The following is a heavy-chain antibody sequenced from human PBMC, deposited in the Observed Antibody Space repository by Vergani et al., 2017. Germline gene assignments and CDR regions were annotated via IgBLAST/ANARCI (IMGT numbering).Heavy chain of an antibody. Sequence: QVQLVESGGGVVQRGGSLRLSCATSGFTLSNYDMQWIRQGPGKGLEFVAFIQFDGSNQYYADSVKGRFTLSRDFSKNTLYLQMNSLRAEDTAVYYCARVGRSAVAGTFGAFDMWGQGTMVTVSS. D-gene: IGHD6-19*01. CDR3: ARVGRSAVAGTFGAFDM. J-gene: IGHJ3*02. CDR1: GFTLSNYD. V-gene: IGHV3-30*02. CDR2: IQFDGSNQ.